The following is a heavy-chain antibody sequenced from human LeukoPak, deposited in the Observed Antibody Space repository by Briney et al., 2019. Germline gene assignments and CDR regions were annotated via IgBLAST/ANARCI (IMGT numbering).Heavy chain of an antibody. V-gene: IGHV1-18*01. D-gene: IGHD5-18*01. Sequence: ASVKVSCKASGYTFTSYGISWVRQAPGQGLEWMGWISAYNGNTNYAQKFQGRVTMTRNTSISTAYMELSSLRSEDTAVYYCARVRRGYSYGYFDYWGQGTLVTVSS. CDR2: ISAYNGNT. CDR1: GYTFTSYG. J-gene: IGHJ4*02. CDR3: ARVRRGYSYGYFDY.